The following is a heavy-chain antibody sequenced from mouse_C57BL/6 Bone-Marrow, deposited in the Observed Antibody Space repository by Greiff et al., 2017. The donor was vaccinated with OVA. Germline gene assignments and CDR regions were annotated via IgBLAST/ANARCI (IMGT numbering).Heavy chain of an antibody. CDR2: IYPGSGRT. V-gene: IGHV1-55*01. J-gene: IGHJ4*01. CDR3: ARSGITTVEGDFAMDY. CDR1: GYTFTSYW. D-gene: IGHD1-1*01. Sequence: QVQLQQPGAELVKPGASVKMSCKASGYTFTSYWITWVKQRPGQGLEWIGDIYPGSGRTNYNEKFKSKATLTVDTSSSTAYMQLSSLTSEDSAFYYCARSGITTVEGDFAMDYWGQGTSGTVSS.